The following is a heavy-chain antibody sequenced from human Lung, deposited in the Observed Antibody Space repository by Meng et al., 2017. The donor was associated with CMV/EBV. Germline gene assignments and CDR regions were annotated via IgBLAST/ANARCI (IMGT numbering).Heavy chain of an antibody. V-gene: IGHV3-30*02. D-gene: IGHD3-16*01. CDR1: GFRFDDYG. CDR3: AKDLLLFGGPNAYFDQ. J-gene: IGHJ4*02. Sequence: SCAASGFRFDDYGMHWVRQTPGKGLEWVAFIRHDGTNNFYGDSVKGRFTISRDNSKNTVYLQMNSLRPEETAVYYCAKDLLLFGGPNAYFDQWGQGXLVTVSS. CDR2: IRHDGTNN.